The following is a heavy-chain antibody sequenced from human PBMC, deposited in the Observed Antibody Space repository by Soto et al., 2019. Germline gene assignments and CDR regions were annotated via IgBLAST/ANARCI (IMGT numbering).Heavy chain of an antibody. D-gene: IGHD3-22*01. CDR3: PKQYYYDSSGYYRKYYFDY. CDR1: GFTFSSYA. J-gene: IGHJ4*02. Sequence: GGSLRLSCAASGFTFSSYAMSWVRQAPGKGLEWVSAISGSGGSTYYADSVKGRFTISRDNSKNTLYLQMNSLRAEDTTVYYCPKQYYYDSSGYYRKYYFDYWGQGTLVTVSS. V-gene: IGHV3-23*01. CDR2: ISGSGGST.